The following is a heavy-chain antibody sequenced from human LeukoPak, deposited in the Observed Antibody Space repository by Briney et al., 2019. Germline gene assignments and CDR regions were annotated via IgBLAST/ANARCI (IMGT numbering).Heavy chain of an antibody. Sequence: SETLSLTCTVSGGSISSYYWSWIRQPPGKGLEWIGYIYYSGSTNYNPSLKSRVTISVDTSKNQFSLKLSSVTAADTAVYYCARVSPYGDYARDAFDIWGQGTMVTVSS. D-gene: IGHD4-17*01. J-gene: IGHJ3*02. V-gene: IGHV4-59*01. CDR3: ARVSPYGDYARDAFDI. CDR2: IYYSGST. CDR1: GGSISSYY.